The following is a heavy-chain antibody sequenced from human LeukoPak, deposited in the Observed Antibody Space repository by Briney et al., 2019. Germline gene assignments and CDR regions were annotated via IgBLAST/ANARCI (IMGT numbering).Heavy chain of an antibody. J-gene: IGHJ6*02. V-gene: IGHV3-11*01. Sequence: GGSLRLSCAASGFTFSDYYMSWIRQAPGKGLEWVSYISSSGSTIYYADSVKGRFTISRDNAKNSLYLQMNSLRAKDTAVYYCAREGIAVAGIYYYYGMDVWGQGTTVTVSS. CDR2: ISSSGSTI. D-gene: IGHD6-19*01. CDR3: AREGIAVAGIYYYYGMDV. CDR1: GFTFSDYY.